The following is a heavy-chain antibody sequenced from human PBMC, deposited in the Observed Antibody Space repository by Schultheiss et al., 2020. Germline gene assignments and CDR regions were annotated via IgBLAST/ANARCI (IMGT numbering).Heavy chain of an antibody. D-gene: IGHD3/OR15-3a*01. Sequence: GGSLRLSCAASGFTFSSYGMHWVRQAPGKGLEWVAVIWYDGSNKYYADSVKGRFTISRDNSKNTLYLQMNSLRAEDTAVYYCARGLDGDYPDYWGQGTLVTVSS. J-gene: IGHJ4*02. CDR1: GFTFSSYG. CDR3: ARGLDGDYPDY. V-gene: IGHV3-33*01. CDR2: IWYDGSNK.